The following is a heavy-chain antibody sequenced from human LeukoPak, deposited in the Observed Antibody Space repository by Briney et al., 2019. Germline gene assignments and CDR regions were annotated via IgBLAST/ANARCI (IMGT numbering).Heavy chain of an antibody. J-gene: IGHJ3*02. D-gene: IGHD3-22*01. CDR1: GFTFSDYY. V-gene: IGHV3-11*01. Sequence: NPGGCLRLSCAASGFTFSDYYMSWIRQAPGKGLEWVSYISSSGSTIYYADSVKGRFTISRDNSKNTLDLQMNSLRGEDTAVYYCAKPHYYDIDDAFDIWGQGTMVTVSS. CDR2: ISSSGSTI. CDR3: AKPHYYDIDDAFDI.